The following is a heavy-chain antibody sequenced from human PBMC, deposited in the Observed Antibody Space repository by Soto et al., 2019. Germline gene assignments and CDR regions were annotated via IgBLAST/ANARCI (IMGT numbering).Heavy chain of an antibody. CDR3: AGAKLGFSSGLYYFDY. CDR2: ISGSGGST. J-gene: IGHJ4*02. D-gene: IGHD3-22*01. Sequence: GGSLRLSCAASGFTLSNYAMSWVRQAPGKGLEWVSVISGSGGSTYYADSVKGRFTISRDNSKNTLYLQMNSLSAEDTAIYYCAGAKLGFSSGLYYFDYWGQGTLVTVSS. V-gene: IGHV3-23*01. CDR1: GFTLSNYA.